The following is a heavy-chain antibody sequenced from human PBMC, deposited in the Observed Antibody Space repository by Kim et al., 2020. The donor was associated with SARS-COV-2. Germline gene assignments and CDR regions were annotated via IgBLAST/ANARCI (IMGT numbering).Heavy chain of an antibody. V-gene: IGHV4-39*01. CDR1: GGSISSSSYY. J-gene: IGHJ4*02. CDR3: ARAQLYYGSGSYYNDPPLFDY. CDR2: IYYSGST. D-gene: IGHD3-10*01. Sequence: SETLSLTCTVSGGSISSSSYYWGWIRQPPGKGLEWIGSIYYSGSTYYNPSLKSRVTISVDTSKNQFSLKLSSVTAADTAVYYCARAQLYYGSGSYYNDPPLFDYWGQGTLVTVSS.